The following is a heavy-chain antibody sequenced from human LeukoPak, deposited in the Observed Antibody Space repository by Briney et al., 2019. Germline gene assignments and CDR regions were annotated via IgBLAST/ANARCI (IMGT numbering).Heavy chain of an antibody. V-gene: IGHV3-30*02. J-gene: IGHJ6*03. CDR3: AKRGPYIVVVPAASYYMDV. D-gene: IGHD2-2*01. CDR2: IQYDGSDK. CDR1: TFSFSNYG. Sequence: PGGSLRLSCAASTFSFSNYGMHWVRQVPGKGLEWLAFIQYDGSDKYYADSVKGRFTISRDNSKNTLYLQMNSLRAEDTAVYYCAKRGPYIVVVPAASYYMDVWGKGTTVTVSS.